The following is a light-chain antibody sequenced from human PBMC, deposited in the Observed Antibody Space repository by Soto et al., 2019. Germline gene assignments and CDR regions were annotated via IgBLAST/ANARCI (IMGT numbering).Light chain of an antibody. CDR3: SLGPQTPRT. Sequence: DIVMTPPPLSLPVTPGAPASISCRSSQSLLHSNGHNYLDGYLQKPGQSPQLLVYLGSNLASGVPDRLSGSGCGKDRTLKIRRVEAEGVGVYCCSLGPQTPRTFGQWNTVAIK. J-gene: IGKJ1*01. CDR1: QSLLHSNGHNY. CDR2: LGS. V-gene: IGKV2-28*01.